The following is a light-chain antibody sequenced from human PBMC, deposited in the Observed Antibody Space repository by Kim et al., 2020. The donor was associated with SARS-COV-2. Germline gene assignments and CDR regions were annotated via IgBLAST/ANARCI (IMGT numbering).Light chain of an antibody. CDR2: GAS. Sequence: WAPGERATLAFRARQGVTSSTLGWYQQKPGQAPRLLIYGASTRATGIPDRFSGSGSGTDFTLTIIRVEPEDFAVYHCQQYGSSPFTFGQGTKLEI. V-gene: IGKV3-20*01. CDR3: QQYGSSPFT. CDR1: QGVTSST. J-gene: IGKJ2*01.